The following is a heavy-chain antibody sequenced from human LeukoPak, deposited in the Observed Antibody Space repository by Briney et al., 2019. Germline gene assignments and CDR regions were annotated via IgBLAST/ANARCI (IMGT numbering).Heavy chain of an antibody. D-gene: IGHD3-22*01. CDR3: AKGNYYDSSGYSD. Sequence: GGSLRLSCAASGFTFDDYAMHWVRQAPGKGLEWVSGISWNSGSIGYADSVKGRSTISRDNAKNSLYLQMNSLRAEDTALYYCAKGNYYDSSGYSDWGQGTLVTVSS. CDR2: ISWNSGSI. V-gene: IGHV3-9*01. CDR1: GFTFDDYA. J-gene: IGHJ4*02.